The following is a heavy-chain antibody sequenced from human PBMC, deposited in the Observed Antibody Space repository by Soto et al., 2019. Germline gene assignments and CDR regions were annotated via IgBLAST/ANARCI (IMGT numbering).Heavy chain of an antibody. J-gene: IGHJ4*02. CDR1: GFTFSNAW. D-gene: IGHD6-19*01. Sequence: EVQLVESGGGLVKPGGSLRLSCAASGFTFSNAWMNWVRQAPGKGREWVGRIKSKTDGGTTDYAAPVKGSFTISRDDSNNTLYLQMNSLKTEDTAVYYCTSTTAVAASDYWGQGTLVTVSS. V-gene: IGHV3-15*07. CDR2: IKSKTDGGTT. CDR3: TSTTAVAASDY.